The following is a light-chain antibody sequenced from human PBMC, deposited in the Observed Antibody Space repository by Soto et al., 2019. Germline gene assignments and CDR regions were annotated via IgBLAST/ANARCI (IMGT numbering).Light chain of an antibody. CDR3: QQYDGYWT. CDR2: AAS. J-gene: IGKJ1*01. CDR1: QSINSW. Sequence: DIQMTQSPSTLSASVGDRVTITCRASQSINSWLAWYQQKPGKAPNLLIYAASSLESGVPSRFSGSESGTEFTLTISSLHPDDFATYYGQQYDGYWTFGQGTKVEIK. V-gene: IGKV1-5*03.